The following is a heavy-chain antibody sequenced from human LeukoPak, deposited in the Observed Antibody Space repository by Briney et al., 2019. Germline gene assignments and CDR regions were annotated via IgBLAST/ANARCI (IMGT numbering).Heavy chain of an antibody. Sequence: SQTLSLTCTVSGGSISSYYWSWIRQPPGKGLEWIGYIYYSGSTNYNPSLKSRVTISVDTSKNQFSLKLSSVTAADTAVYYCARDSAYYDFWSGYYRRNGMDVWGQGTTVTVSS. CDR1: GGSISSYY. V-gene: IGHV4-59*01. J-gene: IGHJ6*02. D-gene: IGHD3-3*01. CDR3: ARDSAYYDFWSGYYRRNGMDV. CDR2: IYYSGST.